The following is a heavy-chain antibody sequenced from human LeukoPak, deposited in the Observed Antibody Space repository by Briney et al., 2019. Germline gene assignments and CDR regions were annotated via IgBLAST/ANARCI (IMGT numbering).Heavy chain of an antibody. V-gene: IGHV4-59*01. D-gene: IGHD3-16*02. Sequence: SETLSLTCTVSGGSISSYYWSWIRRPPGKGLEWIGYIYYSGSTNYNPSLKSRVTMSLDTSKNQFSLKLSSVTAADTAVYYCARYVWGSYPTFEDYWGQGTLVTVSS. CDR1: GGSISSYY. CDR3: ARYVWGSYPTFEDY. CDR2: IYYSGST. J-gene: IGHJ4*02.